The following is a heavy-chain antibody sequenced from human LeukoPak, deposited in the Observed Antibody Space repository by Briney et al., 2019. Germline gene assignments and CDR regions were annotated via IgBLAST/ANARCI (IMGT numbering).Heavy chain of an antibody. CDR2: IYYSGST. Sequence: SETLSLTCTVSGGSISSYYWCWIRQPPGKGLEWIGYIYYSGSTNYNPSLKSRVTISVDTSKNQFSLKLSSVTAADTAVYYCARMLRFGDAPDAFDIWGQGTMVTVSS. J-gene: IGHJ3*02. CDR3: ARMLRFGDAPDAFDI. V-gene: IGHV4-59*01. CDR1: GGSISSYY. D-gene: IGHD3-10*01.